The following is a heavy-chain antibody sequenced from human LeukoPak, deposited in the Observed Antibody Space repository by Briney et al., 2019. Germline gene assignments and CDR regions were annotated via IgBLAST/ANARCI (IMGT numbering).Heavy chain of an antibody. CDR3: ARGVTTMVRGVEFDP. J-gene: IGHJ5*02. CDR2: INPNSGGT. D-gene: IGHD3-10*01. CDR1: GYTFTGYY. Sequence: ASVKVSCKASGYTFTGYYMHWVRQAPGQGLEWMGWINPNSGGTNYAQKFQGRVTMTRDTSISTAYMELSRLRSEDTAVYYCARGVTTMVRGVEFDPWGQGTLVTVSS. V-gene: IGHV1-2*02.